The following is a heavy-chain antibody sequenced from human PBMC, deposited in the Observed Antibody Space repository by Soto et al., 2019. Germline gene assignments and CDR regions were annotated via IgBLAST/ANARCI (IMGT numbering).Heavy chain of an antibody. CDR2: ISGSGGST. J-gene: IGHJ6*02. V-gene: IGHV3-23*01. D-gene: IGHD4-17*01. CDR3: ARPTVTTDYYCYYGMDV. CDR1: GFTFSSYA. Sequence: EVQLLESGGGLVQPGGSLRLSCAASGFTFSSYAMSWVRQAPGKGLEWVSAISGSGGSTYYADSVKGRFTISRDNSKNTLYRQMNSLRAEDTTVYYCARPTVTTDYYCYYGMDVWGQGTTVTVSS.